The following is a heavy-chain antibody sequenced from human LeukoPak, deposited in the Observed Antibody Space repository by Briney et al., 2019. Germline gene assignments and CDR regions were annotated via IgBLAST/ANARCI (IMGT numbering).Heavy chain of an antibody. D-gene: IGHD6-19*01. CDR2: IYYSGST. V-gene: IGHV4-61*05. CDR3: ASSEYAGYGSGCSACFDY. Sequence: SETLSLTCTVSGGSISSSSYYWSWIRQPPGKGLEWIGYIYYSGSTNYNPSLKSRVTISVDTSKNQFSLKLSSVTAADTAVYYCASSEYAGYGSGCSACFDYWGQGTLVTVSS. CDR1: GGSISSSSYY. J-gene: IGHJ4*02.